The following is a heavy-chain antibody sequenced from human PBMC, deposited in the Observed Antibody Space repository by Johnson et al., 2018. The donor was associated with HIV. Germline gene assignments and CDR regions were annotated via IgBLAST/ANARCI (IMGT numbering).Heavy chain of an antibody. V-gene: IGHV3-33*06. CDR2: IWYDGSNK. CDR3: AKGEWGAGTDAFDI. Sequence: QVQLVESGGGVMQPGKSLRLSCEASGFTFRSYAIHWVRQAPGKGLEWVAVIWYDGSNKYYADSVKGRFTISRDNSKNTLYLQMNSLRAEDTAVYYCAKGEWGAGTDAFDIWGQGTMVTVSS. CDR1: GFTFRSYA. J-gene: IGHJ3*02. D-gene: IGHD3-16*01.